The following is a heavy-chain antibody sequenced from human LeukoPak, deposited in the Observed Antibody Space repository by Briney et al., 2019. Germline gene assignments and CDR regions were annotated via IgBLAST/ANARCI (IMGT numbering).Heavy chain of an antibody. CDR1: GGTFSSYA. CDR2: IIPIFGTA. Sequence: SVKVSCTASGGTFSSYAISWVRQAPGQGLEWMGGIIPIFGTANYAQKFQGRVTITADESTNTAYMELSSLRSEDTAVYYCARPYSSSSYYYGMDVWGQGTTVTVSS. CDR3: ARPYSSSSYYYGMDV. D-gene: IGHD6-6*01. J-gene: IGHJ6*02. V-gene: IGHV1-69*13.